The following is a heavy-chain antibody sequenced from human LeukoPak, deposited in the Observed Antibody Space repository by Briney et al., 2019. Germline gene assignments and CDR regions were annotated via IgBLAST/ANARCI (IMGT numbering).Heavy chain of an antibody. D-gene: IGHD3-22*01. CDR1: GGSISTYY. J-gene: IGHJ4*02. Sequence: PSETLSLTCTVSGGSISTYYWSWIRQPAGKGLEWIGEINHSGSTNYNPSLKSRVTISVDTSKNQFSLKLSSVTAADTAVYYCARGAHYYDSSGYLGYWGQGTLVTVSS. CDR2: INHSGST. CDR3: ARGAHYYDSSGYLGY. V-gene: IGHV4-34*01.